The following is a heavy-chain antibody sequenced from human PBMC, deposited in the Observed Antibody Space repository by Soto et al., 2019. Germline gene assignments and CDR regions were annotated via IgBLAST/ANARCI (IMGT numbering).Heavy chain of an antibody. CDR3: ASYYGGNSDYFDY. D-gene: IGHD4-17*01. Sequence: PSETLSLTCTVSGGSVSSGSYYWIWIRHPPGKGLEWIGYIYYSGSTNYNPSLKSRVTISVDTSKNQFSLKLSSVTAADTAVYYCASYYGGNSDYFDYWGQGTLVTVSS. CDR1: GGSVSSGSYY. CDR2: IYYSGST. J-gene: IGHJ4*02. V-gene: IGHV4-61*01.